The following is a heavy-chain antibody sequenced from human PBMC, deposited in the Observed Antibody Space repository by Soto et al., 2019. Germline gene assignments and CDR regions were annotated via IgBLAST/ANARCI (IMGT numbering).Heavy chain of an antibody. V-gene: IGHV3-30-3*01. CDR3: ARETDWIPDY. J-gene: IGHJ4*02. D-gene: IGHD1-1*01. CDR2: ISNDGFQK. Sequence: VQLVASGGGLIQPGESLRLSCAAFGFTVSGKKYVAWVRQAPGKGLEWVSVISNDGFQKFYGDSVKGRFTVSRDNSKNTLSLQMNSLRPDDTAVYYCARETDWIPDYWGQGTLVTVSS. CDR1: GFTVSGKK.